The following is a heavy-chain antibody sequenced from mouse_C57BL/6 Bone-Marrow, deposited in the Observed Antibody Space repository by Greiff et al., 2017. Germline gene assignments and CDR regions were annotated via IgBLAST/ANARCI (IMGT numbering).Heavy chain of an antibody. J-gene: IGHJ2*01. Sequence: EVQLQQSGAELVKPGASVKLSCTASGFNIQDYYMHWVKQRTEQGLEWIGRIDPEDGETKYALKFQGKATITADTSSNTAYLQLSSLTSEDTAVYYCALSIYYYGSSPFDYWGQGTTLTVSS. D-gene: IGHD1-1*01. CDR2: IDPEDGET. CDR3: ALSIYYYGSSPFDY. V-gene: IGHV14-2*01. CDR1: GFNIQDYY.